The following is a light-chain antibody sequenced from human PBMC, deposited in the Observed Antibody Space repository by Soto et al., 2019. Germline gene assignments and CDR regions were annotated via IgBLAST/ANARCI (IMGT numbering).Light chain of an antibody. Sequence: EIVLTQSPCHLSGSAGERVTLLCTASQSFSGNYLTWYQHNPGQAPRLIIYVAYTRSTGITDRCSGSGSGTDFSLTISRLEPEDCAVYDCQQYGSSPETFGQGTKVDI. CDR1: QSFSGNY. CDR2: VAY. J-gene: IGKJ1*01. V-gene: IGKV3-20*01. CDR3: QQYGSSPET.